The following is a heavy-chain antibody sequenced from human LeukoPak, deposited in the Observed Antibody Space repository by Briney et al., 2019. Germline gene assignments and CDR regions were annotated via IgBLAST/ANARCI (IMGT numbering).Heavy chain of an antibody. Sequence: AXVKVSCKAXGYTFTSYYMHWVRQAPGQGLEWMGIINPSGGSTSYAQKFQGRVTMTRDTSTSTVYMELSSLRSEDTAVYYCARGSYYYDSSGHPFDPWGQGTLVTVSS. J-gene: IGHJ5*02. V-gene: IGHV1-46*01. CDR2: INPSGGST. CDR1: GYTFTSYY. D-gene: IGHD3-22*01. CDR3: ARGSYYYDSSGHPFDP.